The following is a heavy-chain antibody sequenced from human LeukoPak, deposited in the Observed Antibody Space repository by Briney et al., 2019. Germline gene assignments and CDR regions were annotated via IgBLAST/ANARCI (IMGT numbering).Heavy chain of an antibody. V-gene: IGHV3-30*02. CDR2: IRSDGSDE. J-gene: IGHJ6*03. Sequence: GGSLRLSCAASGFTFNHYGIHWVRQAPGKGLEGVAFIRSDGSDEYYADSVKDRFTISRDNSKNTVYLQMNSLRPEDTAVYYCAKDRGVRGGPAYYYMDVWGKGTTVTVSS. D-gene: IGHD3-10*01. CDR3: AKDRGVRGGPAYYYMDV. CDR1: GFTFNHYG.